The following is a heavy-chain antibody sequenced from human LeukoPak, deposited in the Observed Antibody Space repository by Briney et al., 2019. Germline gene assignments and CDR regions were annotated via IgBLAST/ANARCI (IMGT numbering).Heavy chain of an antibody. Sequence: SETLSLTCSVSGGSISSYYWGSVRQPPGKGLEWVWYIYYSGSTNFNPSLKSRVTISVDTSKNQFSLKLSSVTAADTAVYYCARECDIVVVPTAHWFDPWGQGNLVTVSS. J-gene: IGHJ5*02. CDR3: ARECDIVVVPTAHWFDP. CDR1: GGSISSYY. V-gene: IGHV4-59*12. D-gene: IGHD2-2*01. CDR2: IYYSGST.